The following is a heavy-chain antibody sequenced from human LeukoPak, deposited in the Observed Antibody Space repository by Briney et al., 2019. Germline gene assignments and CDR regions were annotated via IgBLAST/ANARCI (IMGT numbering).Heavy chain of an antibody. CDR1: GGSITSSTHY. J-gene: IGHJ4*02. D-gene: IGHD4-17*01. CDR2: IYYTGSPT. CDR3: ARDFLRDYGDPFDS. V-gene: IGHV4-39*07. Sequence: SETLSLTCTVSGGSITSSTHYWGWIRQPPGKGLEWIGTIYYTGSPTFYNPSLKSRLTISVDTSKSHFSLKLTSVTAADTAVYYCARDFLRDYGDPFDSWGQGTLVTVSS.